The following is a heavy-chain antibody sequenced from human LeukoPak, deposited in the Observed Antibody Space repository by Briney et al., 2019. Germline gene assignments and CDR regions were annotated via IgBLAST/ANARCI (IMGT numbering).Heavy chain of an antibody. CDR3: ARATSVAGRPFDY. J-gene: IGHJ4*02. Sequence: SETLSLTCAVSGGSISSSNWWSWVRQPPGKGLEWIGEIYHSGSTNYNPSLKSRVTISVDKSKNQFSLKLSSVTAADTAVYYCARATSVAGRPFDYWGQGTLVTVSS. CDR1: GGSISSSNW. D-gene: IGHD6-19*01. CDR2: IYHSGST. V-gene: IGHV4-4*02.